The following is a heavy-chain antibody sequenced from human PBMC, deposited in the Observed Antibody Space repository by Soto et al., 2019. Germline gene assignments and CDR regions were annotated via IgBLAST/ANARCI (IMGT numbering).Heavy chain of an antibody. CDR2: IKSKIDGGTT. J-gene: IGHJ4*02. D-gene: IGHD3-22*01. CDR1: GFTFSNAW. V-gene: IGHV3-15*07. Sequence: SGGSLRLSCAASGFTFSNAWMNWVRQAPGKGLEWVGHIKSKIDGGTTDYATPVKGRFTISRDDSKNTLYLQMNSLKTEDTAVYYCTTDPVTMIVVVPSSGWGQGTLVTVSS. CDR3: TTDPVTMIVVVPSSG.